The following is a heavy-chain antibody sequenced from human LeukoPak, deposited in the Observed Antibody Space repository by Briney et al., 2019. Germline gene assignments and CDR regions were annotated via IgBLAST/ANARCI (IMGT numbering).Heavy chain of an antibody. Sequence: ASVKVSCKASGYTFTSNAMNWVRQAPGQGLEWMGWINTNTGNPTYAQGFTGRFVFSLDTSVSTAYLQISSLKAEDTAVYYCAREMANYYDFWSGYYGTTLDFEFDYWGQGTLVTVSS. CDR3: AREMANYYDFWSGYYGTTLDFEFDY. CDR1: GYTFTSNA. J-gene: IGHJ4*02. CDR2: INTNTGNP. V-gene: IGHV7-4-1*02. D-gene: IGHD3-3*01.